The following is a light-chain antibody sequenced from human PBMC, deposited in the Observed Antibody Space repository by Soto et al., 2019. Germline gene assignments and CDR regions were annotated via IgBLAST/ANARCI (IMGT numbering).Light chain of an antibody. V-gene: IGLV1-47*01. CDR2: RND. CDR1: SSNIGINY. J-gene: IGLJ1*01. Sequence: QSVLTQPPSASRTPGQRVTIFCSGSSSNIGINYVYWHQQLPGTAPKLLIYRNDQRPSGVPDRFSGSKSGTSASLAISGLRSEDEADYYCAAWDDSLSGYVFGAGTKVTVL. CDR3: AAWDDSLSGYV.